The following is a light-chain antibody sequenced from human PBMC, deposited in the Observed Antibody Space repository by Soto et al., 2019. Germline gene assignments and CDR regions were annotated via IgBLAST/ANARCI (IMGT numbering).Light chain of an antibody. Sequence: DIQLTQSPSFLSASVGDRVTLTWRASQGISSNLAWYQQKPGKAPKLLIYAASSLQSGVPSRFSGSGSGTDFTLTISSLQPEDFATYYCQQSYSTPSITFGQGTRLEIK. V-gene: IGKV1-39*01. J-gene: IGKJ5*01. CDR2: AAS. CDR1: QGISSN. CDR3: QQSYSTPSIT.